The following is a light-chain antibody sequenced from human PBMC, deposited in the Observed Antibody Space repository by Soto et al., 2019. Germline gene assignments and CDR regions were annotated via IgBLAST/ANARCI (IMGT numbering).Light chain of an antibody. V-gene: IGLV2-14*01. CDR3: LSKTSSISYV. CDR2: EVS. Sequence: QSALTQPASVSGSPGQSITISCTGTTSDVGGYNYVSWYQQHPGKVPKLLIHEVSNRPSGVSNRFSGSKSGNTASLTISGLQAEDEAAYYCLSKTSSISYVFGTGTKVT. CDR1: TSDVGGYNY. J-gene: IGLJ1*01.